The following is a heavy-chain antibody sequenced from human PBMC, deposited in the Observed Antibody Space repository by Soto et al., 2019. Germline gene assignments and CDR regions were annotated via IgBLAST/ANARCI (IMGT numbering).Heavy chain of an antibody. D-gene: IGHD1-26*01. Sequence: ASVKVSCKASGGTFSSYAISWVRQAPGQGLEWMGGIIPIFGTANYAQKFQGRVTITADKSTSTAYMELSSLRSEDAAVYYCAREAPLSGALSKHRYWCFDLWGRGTLVTVSS. V-gene: IGHV1-69*06. CDR2: IIPIFGTA. CDR1: GGTFSSYA. CDR3: AREAPLSGALSKHRYWCFDL. J-gene: IGHJ2*01.